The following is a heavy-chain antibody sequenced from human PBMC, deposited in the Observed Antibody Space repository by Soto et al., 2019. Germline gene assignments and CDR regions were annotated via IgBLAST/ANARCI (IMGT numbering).Heavy chain of an antibody. Sequence: QVQLVQSGAEVKKPGSSVNVSCQASGGIFRSFAMTWLRQAPGQGLEWLGGINPILGTPNYAQNFRDRLTIVAVESTSTAYMLLSSLRSDDTALYFCARGLGDSSGYFYFDSWGQGTLVTVSS. CDR1: GGIFRSFA. V-gene: IGHV1-69*01. J-gene: IGHJ4*02. CDR2: INPILGTP. CDR3: ARGLGDSSGYFYFDS. D-gene: IGHD3-22*01.